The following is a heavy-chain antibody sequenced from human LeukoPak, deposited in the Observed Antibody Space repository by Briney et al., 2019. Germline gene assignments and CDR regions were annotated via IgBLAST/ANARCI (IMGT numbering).Heavy chain of an antibody. J-gene: IGHJ4*02. V-gene: IGHV3-23*01. Sequence: QAGGSLRLSCAASGFTFSSYAMSWVRQAPGKGLEWVSAISGSGGSTYYADSVKGRFTISRDNSKNTLYLQMNSLRAGDTAVYYCAKAGGYSGSYSGPYYFDYWGQGTLVTVSS. D-gene: IGHD1-26*01. CDR2: ISGSGGST. CDR1: GFTFSSYA. CDR3: AKAGGYSGSYSGPYYFDY.